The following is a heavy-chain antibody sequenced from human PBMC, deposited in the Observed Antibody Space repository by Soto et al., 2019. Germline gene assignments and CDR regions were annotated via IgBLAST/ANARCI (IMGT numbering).Heavy chain of an antibody. CDR1: GFMFSSAW. J-gene: IGHJ4*02. Sequence: EVQLVESGGDLVEPGGSLRLSCVTSGFMFSSAWMSWVRQAPGKGLEWVGRIKSKTDGWARDYAAPVNGRFSISRDDSKSTLYLQMSSLRAEDTALYYCVEGWNDFWGQGTLVTVSS. CDR3: VEGWNDF. CDR2: IKSKTDGWAR. V-gene: IGHV3-15*01. D-gene: IGHD1-1*01.